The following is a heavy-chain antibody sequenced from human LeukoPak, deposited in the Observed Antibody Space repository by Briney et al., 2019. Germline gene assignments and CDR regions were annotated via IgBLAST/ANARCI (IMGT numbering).Heavy chain of an antibody. CDR1: GFTFSSYE. V-gene: IGHV3-48*03. Sequence: GGSLRLSCAASGFTFSSYEMNWVRQAPGKGLEWVSYISSSGSTIYYADSVKGRFTISRDNAKNSLYLQMNSLRAEDTAVYYCARDGKVVPAATEYYFDYWGQGTLVTVSS. D-gene: IGHD2-2*01. J-gene: IGHJ4*02. CDR2: ISSSGSTI. CDR3: ARDGKVVPAATEYYFDY.